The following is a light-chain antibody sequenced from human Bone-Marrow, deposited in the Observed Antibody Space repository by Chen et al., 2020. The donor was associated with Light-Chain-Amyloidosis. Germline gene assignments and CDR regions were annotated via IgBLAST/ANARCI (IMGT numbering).Light chain of an antibody. CDR2: DDS. CDR1: NIGSTS. Sequence: SYVLTQPSSVSVAPGQTATIACGGNNIGSTSVHWYQQTPGQAPLLVVYDDSDRPSGIPERLSGSNSGNTATLTRSRVEDGDEADYDCQVWDRSSDRPVFGGGTKLTVL. V-gene: IGLV3-21*02. CDR3: QVWDRSSDRPV. J-gene: IGLJ3*02.